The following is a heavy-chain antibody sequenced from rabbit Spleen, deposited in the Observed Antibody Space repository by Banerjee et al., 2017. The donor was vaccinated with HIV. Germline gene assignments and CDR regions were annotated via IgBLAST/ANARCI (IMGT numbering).Heavy chain of an antibody. J-gene: IGHJ4*01. V-gene: IGHV1S40*01. CDR2: INTATGKA. CDR1: GFSFTNYW. D-gene: IGHD4-1*01. CDR3: ARDLAGAIGWNFYL. Sequence: QSLEESGGDLVKPGASLTLTCTASGFSFTNYWMSWVRQAPGKGLEWIACINTATGKAVYATWAKGRFTISRTSSTTVTLQMTSLTAADTATYFCARDLAGAIGWNFYLWGPGTLVTVS.